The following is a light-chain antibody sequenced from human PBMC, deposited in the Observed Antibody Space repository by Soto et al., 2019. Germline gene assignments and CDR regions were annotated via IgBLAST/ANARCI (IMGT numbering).Light chain of an antibody. Sequence: EVVLTQSPATLSLSPGERATLSCRASQSVRNYLAWYQQKPGQPPRLLIYDTSNRATGIPGRFSGSGSGTDFNLTISSLEPEDFAVYYCQQRYSWPPLTFGGGTKVEI. CDR2: DTS. J-gene: IGKJ4*01. V-gene: IGKV3-11*01. CDR1: QSVRNY. CDR3: QQRYSWPPLT.